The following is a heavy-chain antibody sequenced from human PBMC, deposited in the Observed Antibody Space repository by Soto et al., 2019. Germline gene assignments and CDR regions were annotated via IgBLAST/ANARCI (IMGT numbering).Heavy chain of an antibody. CDR2: ISGSGGST. V-gene: IGHV3-23*01. CDR3: AKVKLYTSIEPPSWFDP. CDR1: GFTFSSYA. Sequence: GGSLRLSCAASGFTFSSYAMSWVRQAPGKGLEWVSAISGSGGSTYYADSVKGRFTISRDNSKNTLYLQMNSLRAEDTAVYYCAKVKLYTSIEPPSWFDPWGQGTLVTVSS. D-gene: IGHD1-1*01. J-gene: IGHJ5*02.